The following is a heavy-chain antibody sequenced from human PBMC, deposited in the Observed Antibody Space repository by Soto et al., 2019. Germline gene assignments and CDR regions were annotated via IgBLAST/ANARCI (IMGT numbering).Heavy chain of an antibody. V-gene: IGHV4-30-2*01. CDR1: GGSISSGGYS. CDR3: ARGSPVATDY. Sequence: PSETLSLTCAVSGGSISSGGYSWSWIRQPPGKGLEWIGYIYHSGSTYYNPSLKSRVTISVDRSKNQFSLKLSSVTAADTAVYYCARGSPVATDYWGQGTLVT. CDR2: IYHSGST. J-gene: IGHJ4*02. D-gene: IGHD2-21*02.